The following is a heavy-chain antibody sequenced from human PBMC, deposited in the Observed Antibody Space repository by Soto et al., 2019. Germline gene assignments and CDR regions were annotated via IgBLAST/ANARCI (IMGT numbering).Heavy chain of an antibody. CDR2: ISYDGSNK. V-gene: IGHV3-30-3*01. J-gene: IGHJ6*02. CDR3: ARDSFPTTTKGHGVYLYYGVDV. D-gene: IGHD4-4*01. Sequence: QVQLVESGGGVVQSGRSLRLSCAASGFTLSSYAMHWVRQAPGKGLEWVAVISYDGSNKYYADSVKGRFTISRDNSKNTLDLQINSLRAEDTAVFYCARDSFPTTTKGHGVYLYYGVDVWGQGTTVTVSS. CDR1: GFTLSSYA.